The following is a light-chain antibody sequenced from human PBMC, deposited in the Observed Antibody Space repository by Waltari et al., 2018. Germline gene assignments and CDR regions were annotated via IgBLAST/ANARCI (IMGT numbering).Light chain of an antibody. J-gene: IGKJ4*01. Sequence: DIQMTQSPSSLSASVGDTVTITCQASQGIGNNLNWYQQKLGNAPKLLIYKTSSLQSGIPSLFSGSGSGTDFTLTISSLLPEDFATYYCQQGYSYPFTFGGGTKVEI. CDR2: KTS. V-gene: IGKV1-39*01. CDR3: QQGYSYPFT. CDR1: QGIGNN.